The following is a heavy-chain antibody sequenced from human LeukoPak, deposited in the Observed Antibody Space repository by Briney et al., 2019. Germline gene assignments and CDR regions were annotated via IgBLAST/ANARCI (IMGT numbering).Heavy chain of an antibody. Sequence: GGSLRLSCAASGFTFSSYAMSWVRQAPGKGLEWVSAISGSGGSTYYADSVKGRFTISRDNSKNTLYLQMNSLRAEDTAVYYCAKFSGKTNIVVVPAAMFGAFDIWGQGTMVTVSS. CDR1: GFTFSSYA. CDR3: AKFSGKTNIVVVPAAMFGAFDI. CDR2: ISGSGGST. D-gene: IGHD2-2*01. J-gene: IGHJ3*02. V-gene: IGHV3-23*01.